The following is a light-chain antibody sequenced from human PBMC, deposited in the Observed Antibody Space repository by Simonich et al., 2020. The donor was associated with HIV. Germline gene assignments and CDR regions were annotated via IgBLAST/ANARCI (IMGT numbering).Light chain of an antibody. J-gene: IGKJ5*01. CDR1: QSVLYSSNNKNY. CDR3: QQYYSTPIT. CDR2: WAS. Sequence: DIVMTQSPDSLAVSLGERATINCKSSQSVLYSSNNKNYLAWYQQRPGHPPNLLIYWASTRESGVPDRFSASGSGTDFTLTISSLQAEDVAVYYCQQYYSTPITFGQGTRLEIK. V-gene: IGKV4-1*01.